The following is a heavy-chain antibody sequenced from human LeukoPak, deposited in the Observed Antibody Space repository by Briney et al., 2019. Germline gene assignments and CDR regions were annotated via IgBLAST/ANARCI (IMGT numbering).Heavy chain of an antibody. V-gene: IGHV1-46*01. CDR1: GYTFTSYY. D-gene: IGHD3-10*01. Sequence: ASVKVSCKASGYTFTSYYIHWVRQAPGQGLEWMGIINPSGGSTSYAQKFQGRVTMTRDMSTSTVYMELSSLRSEDTAVYYCARVPLGSRPDYWGQGTLVTVSS. CDR2: INPSGGST. J-gene: IGHJ4*02. CDR3: ARVPLGSRPDY.